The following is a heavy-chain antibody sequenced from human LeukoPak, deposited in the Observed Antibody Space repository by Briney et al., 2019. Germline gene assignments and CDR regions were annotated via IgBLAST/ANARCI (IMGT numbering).Heavy chain of an antibody. D-gene: IGHD4-11*01. J-gene: IGHJ4*02. CDR1: GFTFSSYG. CDR2: IWYDGSNK. CDR3: ARGPKDSYYFDY. V-gene: IGHV3-33*01. Sequence: PGGSLRLSCAASGFTFSSYGMHWVRQAPGKGLEWVAVIWYDGSNKYYADSVKGRFTISRDNSKNTLYLQMNSLRAEDTAVYYCARGPKDSYYFDYWGQGTLVTVSS.